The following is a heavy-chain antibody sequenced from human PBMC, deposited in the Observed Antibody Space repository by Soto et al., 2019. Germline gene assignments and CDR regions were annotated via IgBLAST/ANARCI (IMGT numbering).Heavy chain of an antibody. CDR3: ARPGGSHYLPSGYHYAHDY. V-gene: IGHV5-10-1*01. Sequence: GESLKISCKGSGYIFRNNWITWVRQMPGKGLEWVGRIDLTDSYTSYSTSFQGHVSFSADKSINTTYLHFSSLRASDTAVYYCARPGGSHYLPSGYHYAHDYWGQGTPVTVSS. D-gene: IGHD5-18*01. CDR2: IDLTDSYT. CDR1: GYIFRNNW. J-gene: IGHJ4*02.